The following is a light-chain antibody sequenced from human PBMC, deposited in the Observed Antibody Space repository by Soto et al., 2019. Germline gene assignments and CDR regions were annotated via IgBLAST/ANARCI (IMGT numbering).Light chain of an antibody. CDR2: LNSDGSH. J-gene: IGLJ2*01. CDR3: QTWGTGIVV. V-gene: IGLV4-69*01. CDR1: SGHSSYA. Sequence: QLVLTQSPSASASLGASVKLTCTLSSGHSSYAIAWHQQQPEKGPRYLMKLNSDGSHSKGDGIPDRFSGSSSGAERYLTXXSLXSXDEADYYCQTWGTGIVVFGGGTKLTVL.